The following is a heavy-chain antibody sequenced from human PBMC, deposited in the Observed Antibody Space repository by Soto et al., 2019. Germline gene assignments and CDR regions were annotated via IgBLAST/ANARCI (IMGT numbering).Heavy chain of an antibody. V-gene: IGHV1-69*01. CDR2: MIPIFGTA. CDR3: AREVGEAAAPHYYYGMDV. J-gene: IGHJ6*02. Sequence: QVQLVQSGAEVKKPGSSVKVSCKASGGTFSSYAISWVRQAPGQGLEWMGGMIPIFGTANYAQKFQDRVTITADESTSTAYMEVGSLRYEDTAVYYCAREVGEAAAPHYYYGMDVWGQGTTVTVSS. D-gene: IGHD2-15*01. CDR1: GGTFSSYA.